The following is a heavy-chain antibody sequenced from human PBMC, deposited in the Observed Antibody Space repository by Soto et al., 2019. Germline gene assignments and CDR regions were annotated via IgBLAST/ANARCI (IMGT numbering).Heavy chain of an antibody. CDR1: GGSISSYY. J-gene: IGHJ4*02. D-gene: IGHD5-12*01. Sequence: PSETLSLTCTVSGGSISSYYWSWIRQPPGKGLEWIGYIYYSGSTNYNPSLKSRVTISVDTSKNQFSLKLSSVTAADTAVYYCARADGYHWGYYFDYWGQGTLVTVSS. V-gene: IGHV4-59*01. CDR3: ARADGYHWGYYFDY. CDR2: IYYSGST.